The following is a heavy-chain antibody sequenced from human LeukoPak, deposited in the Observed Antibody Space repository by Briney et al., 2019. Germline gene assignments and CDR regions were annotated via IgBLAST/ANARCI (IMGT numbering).Heavy chain of an antibody. CDR1: GFTFGAYA. CDR2: IRSKASGGTT. V-gene: IGHV3-49*04. J-gene: IGHJ4*02. Sequence: GGSLRLSCTASGFTFGAYAMSWVRQAPGKGLEWVGFIRSKASGGTTEHAASVKGRFTISRDDSKSIAYLQMNSLKTEDTYVYYCTRDLYYYDSSGYFYWGQGTLVTVSS. CDR3: TRDLYYYDSSGYFY. D-gene: IGHD3-22*01.